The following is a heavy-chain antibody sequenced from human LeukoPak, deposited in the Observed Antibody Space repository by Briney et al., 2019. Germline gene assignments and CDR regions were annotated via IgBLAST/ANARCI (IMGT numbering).Heavy chain of an antibody. D-gene: IGHD6-19*01. CDR3: ARVRSSGWYRSFDY. V-gene: IGHV3-11*01. CDR1: GFTFSDYY. J-gene: IGHJ4*02. Sequence: GGSLRLSCAASGFTFSDYYMSWIRQAPGKGLEWVSYISSSGSTIYYADSVKGRFTISRDNAKNSLYLQMNSLRAEDTAVYYCARVRSSGWYRSFDYWGQGTLVTVSS. CDR2: ISSSGSTI.